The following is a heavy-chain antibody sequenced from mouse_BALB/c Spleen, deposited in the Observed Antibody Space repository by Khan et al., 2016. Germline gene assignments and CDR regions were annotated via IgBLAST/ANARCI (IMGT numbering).Heavy chain of an antibody. J-gene: IGHJ4*01. Sequence: QVQLQQSGAELMKPGASVKISCKATGYTFSTYWIEWVKQRPGHGLEWIGEILPGSGSATYNEKFKDKATFTADTSSNTAYMQISSLTSEDSAVYYGARWLLGAMDYWGQGTSVTVSS. V-gene: IGHV1-9*01. CDR2: ILPGSGSA. D-gene: IGHD2-3*01. CDR1: GYTFSTYW. CDR3: ARWLLGAMDY.